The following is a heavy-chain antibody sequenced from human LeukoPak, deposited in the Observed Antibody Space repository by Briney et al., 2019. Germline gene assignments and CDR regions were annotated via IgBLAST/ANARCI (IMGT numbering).Heavy chain of an antibody. CDR1: GGSISSSSYY. J-gene: IGHJ4*02. Sequence: SETLSLTCTVSGGSISSSSYYWGWIRQPPGKGLEWIGYIYYSGSTNYNPSLKSRVTISVDTSKNQFSLKLSSVTAADTAVYYCARSPYYYDSSGYPVYYFDYWGQGTLVTVSS. V-gene: IGHV4-61*05. D-gene: IGHD3-22*01. CDR3: ARSPYYYDSSGYPVYYFDY. CDR2: IYYSGST.